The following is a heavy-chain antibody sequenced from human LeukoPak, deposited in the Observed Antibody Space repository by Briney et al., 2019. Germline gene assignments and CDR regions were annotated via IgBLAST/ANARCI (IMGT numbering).Heavy chain of an antibody. Sequence: PGGSLRLSCAASGFTFSNYGMHWVRQAPGKGLEWVAVISFDESHKYNADSVKGRFTISRDNSKNTLYLQMNSLRPEDTAVYYCAXXRAWRDHGXSIQHWGQGTLVTVSS. D-gene: IGHD1-14*01. V-gene: IGHV3-30*18. J-gene: IGHJ1*01. CDR1: GFTFSNYG. CDR2: ISFDESHK. CDR3: AXXRAWRDHGXSIQH.